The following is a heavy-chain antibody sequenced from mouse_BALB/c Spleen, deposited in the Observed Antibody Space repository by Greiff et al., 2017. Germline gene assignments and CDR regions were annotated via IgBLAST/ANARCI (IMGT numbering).Heavy chain of an antibody. V-gene: IGHV3-2*02. CDR2: ISYSGST. CDR3: ARNRNWSWFAY. CDR1: GYSITSDYA. J-gene: IGHJ3*01. Sequence: DVKLQESGPGLVKPSQSLSLTCTVTGYSITSDYAWNWIRQFPGNKLEWMGYISYSGSTSYNPSLKSRISITRDTSKNQFFLQLNSVTTEDTATYYCARNRNWSWFAYWGQGTLVTVSA. D-gene: IGHD4-1*01.